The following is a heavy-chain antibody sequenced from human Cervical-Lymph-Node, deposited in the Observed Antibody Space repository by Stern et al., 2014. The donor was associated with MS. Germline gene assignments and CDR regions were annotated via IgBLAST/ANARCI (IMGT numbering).Heavy chain of an antibody. Sequence: EVQLVESGGGLVQPGGSMRLSRAASGFTFSNSWMDWVRQAPGKGLEWVANIKPDGTEKNYVDSVKGRLTISRDNAKSSMYMQMNSLRAEDTAVYYCVREGDWNHEYWGQGTLVTVSS. CDR1: GFTFSNSW. CDR2: IKPDGTEK. J-gene: IGHJ4*02. V-gene: IGHV3-7*03. CDR3: VREGDWNHEY. D-gene: IGHD1-1*01.